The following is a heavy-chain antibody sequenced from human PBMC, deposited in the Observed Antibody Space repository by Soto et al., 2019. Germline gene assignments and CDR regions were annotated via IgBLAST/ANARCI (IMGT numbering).Heavy chain of an antibody. CDR1: GGSISNHY. V-gene: IGHV4-4*07. CDR3: VAGSEGGVYFSGVGCYDLAV. Sequence: QVQLQESGPGLVKPSDTLSLTCIVSGGSISNHYWSWIRQTPGNGLEWIGRIYTSGNNYYNRSLAHRVTITADPSNHQFALKKTSGTAADTAVYYCVAGSEGGVYFSGVGCYDLAVWGPGTTVTVSS. J-gene: IGHJ6*02. CDR2: IYTSGNN. D-gene: IGHD2-15*01.